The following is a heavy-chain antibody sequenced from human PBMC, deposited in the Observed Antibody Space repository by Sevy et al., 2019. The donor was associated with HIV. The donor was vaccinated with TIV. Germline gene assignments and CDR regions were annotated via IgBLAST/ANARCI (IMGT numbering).Heavy chain of an antibody. V-gene: IGHV1-58*01. J-gene: IGHJ4*02. D-gene: IGHD6-19*01. CDR3: AAEGDTAMAKDSSGWYYFDY. CDR1: GFTFTSSA. Sequence: ASVKVSCKASGFTFTSSAVQWVRQARGQRLEWIGWIVVGSGNTKSAQKFQERVTITRDMSTSTAYMEASSLGSEDTAVYYCAAEGDTAMAKDSSGWYYFDYWGQGTLVTVSS. CDR2: IVVGSGNT.